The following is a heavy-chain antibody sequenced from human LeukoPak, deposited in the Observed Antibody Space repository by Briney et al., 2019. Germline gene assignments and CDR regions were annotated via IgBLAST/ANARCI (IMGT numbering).Heavy chain of an antibody. J-gene: IGHJ4*02. CDR3: ARESAYCGGDCRSLSDH. V-gene: IGHV3-23*01. Sequence: GGSQRLSCAASGFTFSRHSMSWVRQAPGKGLEWVSVISGSGGRSYSEDSVKGRFTISRDNSKNTLYLQMNSLRADDTAIYYCARESAYCGGDCRSLSDHWGQGTPVTVSS. CDR1: GFTFSRHS. D-gene: IGHD2-21*02. CDR2: ISGSGGRS.